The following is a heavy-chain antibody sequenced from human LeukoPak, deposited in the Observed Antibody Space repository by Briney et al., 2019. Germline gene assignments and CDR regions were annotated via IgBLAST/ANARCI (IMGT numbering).Heavy chain of an antibody. CDR2: IYYSGTT. CDR1: GGSISNDY. D-gene: IGHD6-6*01. Sequence: ASETLSLTCTVSGGSISNDYWSWIRQPPGKGLECMGYIYYSGTTNYNPSLKSRVTISVDTSKNQFSLKLSSVTAADTAVYYCARTLSEYSSSSLGYWGQGTLVTVPS. J-gene: IGHJ4*02. V-gene: IGHV4-59*01. CDR3: ARTLSEYSSSSLGY.